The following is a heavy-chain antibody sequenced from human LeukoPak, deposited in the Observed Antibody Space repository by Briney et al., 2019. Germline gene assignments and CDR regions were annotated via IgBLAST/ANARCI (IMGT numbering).Heavy chain of an antibody. D-gene: IGHD5-24*01. Sequence: GGTLRLSCAASGFTFSSYAMSWVRQAPGKGLEWVSAISGSGGSTYYADSVKGRFTISRDNSKNTLYLQMNSLRAEDTAVYYCAKDRRDGYNPHFDYGGQGTLLTVSS. J-gene: IGHJ4*02. CDR1: GFTFSSYA. CDR2: ISGSGGST. V-gene: IGHV3-23*01. CDR3: AKDRRDGYNPHFDY.